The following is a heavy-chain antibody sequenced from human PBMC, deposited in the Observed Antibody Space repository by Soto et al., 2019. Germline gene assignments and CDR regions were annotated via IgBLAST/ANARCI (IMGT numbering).Heavy chain of an antibody. Sequence: SETLSLTCTVSGGSISSGNYYWSWIRQPPGKGLEWIGFISYSGSTYYNPSLKSRVTISVDRSKNQFSLKLNSVTAADTAVYYCAAGGGLPRYYWGQGTLVTVSS. CDR1: GGSISSGNYY. J-gene: IGHJ4*02. V-gene: IGHV4-30-4*01. CDR3: AAGGGLPRYY. D-gene: IGHD5-12*01. CDR2: ISYSGST.